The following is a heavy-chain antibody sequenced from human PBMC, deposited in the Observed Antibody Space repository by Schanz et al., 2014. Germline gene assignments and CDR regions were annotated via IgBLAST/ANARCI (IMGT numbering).Heavy chain of an antibody. J-gene: IGHJ4*02. CDR3: VPMSIAAQ. Sequence: VQLLQSGGALVQPGGSLRLSCAASGFNFSSYGMHWVRQAPGKGLEWVAVISDDGSNHYYPDSVKGRFTISRDNSKNTLYLQMNSLRAEDTAVYYCVPMSIAAQWGQGTLVTVSS. V-gene: IGHV3-30*03. CDR1: GFNFSSYG. CDR2: ISDDGSNH. D-gene: IGHD6-6*01.